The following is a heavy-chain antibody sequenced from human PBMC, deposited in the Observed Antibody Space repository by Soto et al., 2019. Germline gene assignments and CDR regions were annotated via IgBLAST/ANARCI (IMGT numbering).Heavy chain of an antibody. J-gene: IGHJ6*02. CDR2: IYWNDDK. CDR3: ADSKFELGYYYYGMDV. CDR1: GFSLSTSGVG. Sequence: QITLKESGPTLVKPTQTLTLTCTFSGFSLSTSGVGVGWIRQPPGKALEWLALIYWNDDKRYSPSLKSRLTITKDTSKNQVVLTMNHMDPVDTTTYYCADSKFELGYYYYGMDVWGQGTTVTVSS. D-gene: IGHD1-26*01. V-gene: IGHV2-5*01.